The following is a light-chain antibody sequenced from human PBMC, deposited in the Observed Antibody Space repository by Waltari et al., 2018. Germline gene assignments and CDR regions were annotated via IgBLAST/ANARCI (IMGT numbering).Light chain of an antibody. CDR1: TSEHKL. CDR2: QDT. V-gene: IGLV3-1*01. CDR3: QAWDIKNVI. Sequence: SYELTQSHSVYVFSGQTATITCSGQTSEHKLPSWYQQKPGQSPVLVLYQDTKRPSGMSERFSGSNSGCTATLTITGTQTTDEADYYCQAWDIKNVIFGGGTKLTVL. J-gene: IGLJ2*01.